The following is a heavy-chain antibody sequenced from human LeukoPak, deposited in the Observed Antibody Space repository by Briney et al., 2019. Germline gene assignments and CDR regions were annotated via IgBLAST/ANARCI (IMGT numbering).Heavy chain of an antibody. J-gene: IGHJ4*02. CDR3: ASWRWNAGYFDWLRTDYYFDY. Sequence: GGSLRLSCAASGFTFSTYAMSWVRQAPGKGLEWVSAISGTGGSTYYADSVKGRFTISRDNSKNTLYLQMNSLRADDTAVYYCASWRWNAGYFDWLRTDYYFDYWGQGTLVTVSS. V-gene: IGHV3-23*01. CDR1: GFTFSTYA. D-gene: IGHD3-9*01. CDR2: ISGTGGST.